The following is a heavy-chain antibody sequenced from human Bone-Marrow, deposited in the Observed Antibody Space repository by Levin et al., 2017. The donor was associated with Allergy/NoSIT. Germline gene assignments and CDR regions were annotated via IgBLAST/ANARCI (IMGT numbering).Heavy chain of an antibody. J-gene: IGHJ4*02. CDR1: GFTFGDYA. CDR2: IRSKGYGGTP. D-gene: IGHD4/OR15-4a*01. CDR3: TRDEYGDPFFFDY. V-gene: IGHV3-49*03. Sequence: PGGSLRLSCTASGFTFGDYAMSWFRQAPGKGLEWVGFIRSKGYGGTPEYAASVSGRFTISRDDSKSIAYLQMNSLKTEDTAVYYCTRDEYGDPFFFDYWGQGTLVTVSS.